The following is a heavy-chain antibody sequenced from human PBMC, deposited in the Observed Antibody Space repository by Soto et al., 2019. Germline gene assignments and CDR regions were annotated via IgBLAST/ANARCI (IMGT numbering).Heavy chain of an antibody. CDR1: GYSFTSYW. J-gene: IGHJ4*02. D-gene: IGHD6-13*01. CDR2: IDPSDSYT. Sequence: PGESLKISCKGSGYSFTSYWISWVRQMPGKGLGWMGRIDPSDSYTNYSPSFQGHVTISADKSISTAYLQWSSLKASDTAMYYCARHRQQLVFEYYFDYWGQGTLVTVSS. CDR3: ARHRQQLVFEYYFDY. V-gene: IGHV5-10-1*01.